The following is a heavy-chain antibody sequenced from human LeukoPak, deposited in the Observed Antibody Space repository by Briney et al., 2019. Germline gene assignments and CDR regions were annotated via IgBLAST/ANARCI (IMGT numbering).Heavy chain of an antibody. Sequence: SETLSLTYTVSGGSISSVDYYWTWIRQPPGKGREWIGYIYYIGSTYYTPSLKSRFTISVDTSKNQFSLKLSSVTAADTAVYYCARDSGRGVGYCSGGSCYVIDIWGQGTMVTVSS. CDR2: IYYIGST. D-gene: IGHD2-15*01. CDR3: ARDSGRGVGYCSGGSCYVIDI. J-gene: IGHJ3*02. V-gene: IGHV4-30-4*01. CDR1: GGSISSVDYY.